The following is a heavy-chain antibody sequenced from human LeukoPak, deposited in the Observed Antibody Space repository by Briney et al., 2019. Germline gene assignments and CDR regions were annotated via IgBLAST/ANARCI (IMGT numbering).Heavy chain of an antibody. CDR1: GFTFSSYG. D-gene: IGHD6-13*01. CDR3: AKDDSSSWSPFDY. V-gene: IGHV3-30*02. CDR2: IRYDGSNK. J-gene: IGHJ4*02. Sequence: GGSLRLSCAASGFTFSSYGMHWVRQAPGKGLEWVAFIRYDGSNKYYADSVKGRFTISRDNSKNTLYLQMNSLRAEDTAVYYCAKDDSSSWSPFDYWGQGTLVTVSS.